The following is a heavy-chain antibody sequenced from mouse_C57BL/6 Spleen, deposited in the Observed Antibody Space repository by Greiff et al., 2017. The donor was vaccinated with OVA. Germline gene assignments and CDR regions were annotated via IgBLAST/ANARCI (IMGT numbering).Heavy chain of an antibody. CDR2: ISDGGSYT. CDR3: ARGYAYYAMDY. V-gene: IGHV5-4*03. J-gene: IGHJ4*01. D-gene: IGHD2-14*01. Sequence: EVKLMESGGGLVKPGGSLKLSCAASGFTFSSYAMSWVRQTPEKRLEWVATISDGGSYTYYPDNVKGRFTISRDNAKNNLYLQMSHLKSEDTAMYYCARGYAYYAMDYWGQGTSVTVSS. CDR1: GFTFSSYA.